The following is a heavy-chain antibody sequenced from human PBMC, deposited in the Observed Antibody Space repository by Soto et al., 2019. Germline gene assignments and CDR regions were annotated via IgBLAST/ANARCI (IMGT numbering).Heavy chain of an antibody. CDR3: ARTDSSGYIFDY. CDR1: GGSISSGGYS. CDR2: IYHSGST. Sequence: PSETLSLTCAVSGGSISSGGYSWSWIRQPPGKGLEWIGYIYHSGSTYYNPSLKSRVTISVDRSKNQFSLKLSSVTAADTAVYYCARTDSSGYIFDYWGQGTLVTVSS. J-gene: IGHJ4*02. V-gene: IGHV4-30-2*01. D-gene: IGHD3-22*01.